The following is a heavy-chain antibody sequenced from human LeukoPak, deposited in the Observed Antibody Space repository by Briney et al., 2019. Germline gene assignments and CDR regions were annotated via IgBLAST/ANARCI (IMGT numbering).Heavy chain of an antibody. V-gene: IGHV3-30*03. Sequence: GGSLRLSCAASGFTFSSYGMHWVRQAPGKGLEWVAVISYDGSNKYYADSVKGRFTISRDNSKNTLYLQMNSLRAEDTAVYYCARYVVGPDYFDYWGQGTLVTVSS. CDR3: ARYVVGPDYFDY. D-gene: IGHD2-21*01. CDR1: GFTFSSYG. J-gene: IGHJ4*02. CDR2: ISYDGSNK.